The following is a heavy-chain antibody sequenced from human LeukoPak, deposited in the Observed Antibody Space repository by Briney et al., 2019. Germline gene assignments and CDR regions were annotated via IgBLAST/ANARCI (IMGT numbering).Heavy chain of an antibody. CDR1: GFTLGAFA. V-gene: IGHV3-43*02. CDR3: ATQAFYHNLDV. Sequence: GGSLRLSCAASGFTLGAFAMHWVRQAPGKGLEWVSLINKDGSNTYYADSVKGRFTISRDNSKDSLYLQMNSLRTEDSALYYCATQAFYHNLDVWGQGITVIVSS. CDR2: INKDGSNT. J-gene: IGHJ6*02. D-gene: IGHD1-14*01.